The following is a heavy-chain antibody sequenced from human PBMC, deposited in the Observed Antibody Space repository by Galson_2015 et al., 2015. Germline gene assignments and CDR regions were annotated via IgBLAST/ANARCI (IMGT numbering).Heavy chain of an antibody. CDR3: AREGGALGAFDI. V-gene: IGHV3-66*01. J-gene: IGHJ3*02. Sequence: SLRLSCAASGFAFSPYAMGWVRQAPGKGLEWVSVIYSGGSTYYADSVKGRFTISRDNSKNTPYLQMNSLRAEDTAVYYCAREGGALGAFDIWGQGTMVTVSS. CDR1: GFAFSPYA. CDR2: IYSGGST. D-gene: IGHD3-16*01.